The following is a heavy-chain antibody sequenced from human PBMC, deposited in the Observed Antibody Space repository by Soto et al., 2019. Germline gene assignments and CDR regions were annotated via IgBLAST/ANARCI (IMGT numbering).Heavy chain of an antibody. CDR1: GGSFSGYY. J-gene: IGHJ4*02. CDR2: INHSGST. Sequence: SETLALTYAVDGGSFSGYYWRWIRQPPGKGLEWIGEINHSGSTNYNPSLKSRVTITVDTSKNQFSLKLSSVTATDTAVYYCARGRLEWLTYYFDYWGQGTLVTVSS. D-gene: IGHD3-3*01. V-gene: IGHV4-34*01. CDR3: ARGRLEWLTYYFDY.